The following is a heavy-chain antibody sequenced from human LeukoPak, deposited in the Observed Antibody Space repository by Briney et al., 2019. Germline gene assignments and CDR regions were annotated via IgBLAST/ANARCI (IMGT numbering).Heavy chain of an antibody. J-gene: IGHJ4*02. CDR3: AREHRNYYDSSGYPSFDY. CDR2: IKQDGSEK. Sequence: HPGGSLRLSCAASGFTFSSYWMSWVRQAPGKELEWVANIKQDGSEKYYVDSVKGRFTIFRDNAKNSLYLQMNSLRAEDTAVYYCAREHRNYYDSSGYPSFDYWGQGTLVTVSS. V-gene: IGHV3-7*01. CDR1: GFTFSSYW. D-gene: IGHD3-22*01.